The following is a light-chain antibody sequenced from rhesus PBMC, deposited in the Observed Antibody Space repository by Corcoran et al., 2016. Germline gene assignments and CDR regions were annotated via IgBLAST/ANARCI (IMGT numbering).Light chain of an antibody. V-gene: IGKV1-69*01. CDR3: QQHGNPPLT. CDR1: QDIGNW. Sequence: DIQMTQSPSSLSASAGDRVTITCRASQDIGNWLAWYQQKPGQAPKLLIHRASNLETGVPSRFTGSGSGTDFSLTIRSLQPEDIATYYFQQHGNPPLTFGGGTKVEIK. CDR2: RAS. J-gene: IGKJ4*01.